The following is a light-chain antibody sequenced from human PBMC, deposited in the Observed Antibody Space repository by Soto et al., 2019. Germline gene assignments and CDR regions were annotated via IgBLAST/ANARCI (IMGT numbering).Light chain of an antibody. CDR1: QTVTTY. CDR3: QQRSNWPLT. Sequence: EIVLTQSPATLSLTPGERATLSCRASQTVTTYLAWYQQKPGQAPRLLIYDASNRATAIPARFSGSGSGTDFTLTISSLEPEDFAVYYCQQRSNWPLTFGPGTKVDI. J-gene: IGKJ3*01. V-gene: IGKV3-11*01. CDR2: DAS.